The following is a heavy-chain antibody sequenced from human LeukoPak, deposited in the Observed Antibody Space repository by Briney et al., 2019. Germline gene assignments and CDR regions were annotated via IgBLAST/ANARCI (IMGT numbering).Heavy chain of an antibody. CDR2: ISSSSSYI. J-gene: IGHJ3*02. CDR3: ATPYYDFWSGPSGSRRAFDI. Sequence: TGGSLRLSCAASGFTFSSYSMNWVRQAPGKGLEWVSSISSSSSYIYYADSGKGRFTISRDNAKNSLYLQMNSLRAEDTAVYYCATPYYDFWSGPSGSRRAFDIWGQGTMVTVSS. D-gene: IGHD3-3*01. V-gene: IGHV3-21*01. CDR1: GFTFSSYS.